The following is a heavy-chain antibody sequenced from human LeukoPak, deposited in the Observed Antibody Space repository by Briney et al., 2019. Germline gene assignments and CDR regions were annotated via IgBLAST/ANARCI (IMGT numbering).Heavy chain of an antibody. CDR3: ARGGVASAAFDI. D-gene: IGHD3-10*01. J-gene: IGHJ3*02. V-gene: IGHV4-31*03. CDR2: IYYSGST. CDR1: GGSVTSGGCY. Sequence: PSETLSLTCSVSGGSVTSGGCYRNWIRQHPGKGLEWIGYIYYSGSTYYNPSLKSRITISLDTSKNQFFLKLSSVTAADTAVYYCARGGVASAAFDIWGRGTMVTVSS.